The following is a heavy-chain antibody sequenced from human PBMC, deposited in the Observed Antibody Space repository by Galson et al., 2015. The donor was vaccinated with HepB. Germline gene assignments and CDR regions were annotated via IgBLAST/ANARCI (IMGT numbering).Heavy chain of an antibody. CDR2: ISHSRDYT. J-gene: IGHJ2*01. CDR3: AREDWYFDF. V-gene: IGHV3-11*06. CDR1: GFTFSDYD. Sequence: SLRLSCAVSGFTFSDYDVAWIRQAPGKGLEWISEISHSRDYTNYADSVKGRFTVSIDNAKNSLYLQMNSLRVDDTAVYYCAREDWYFDFWGRGTLVTVSS.